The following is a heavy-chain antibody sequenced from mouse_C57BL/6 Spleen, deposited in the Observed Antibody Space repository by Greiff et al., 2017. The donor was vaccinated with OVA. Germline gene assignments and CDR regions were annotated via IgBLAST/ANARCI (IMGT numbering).Heavy chain of an antibody. Sequence: EVKLVESGGGLVKPGGSLKLSCAASGFTFSSYAMSWVRQTPEKRLEWVATISDGGSYTYYPDNVKGRFTISRDNAKNNLYLQMSHLKSEDTAMYYCARGGSTMAPWFAYWGQGTLVTVSA. CDR3: ARGGSTMAPWFAY. V-gene: IGHV5-4*03. J-gene: IGHJ3*01. D-gene: IGHD2-1*01. CDR1: GFTFSSYA. CDR2: ISDGGSYT.